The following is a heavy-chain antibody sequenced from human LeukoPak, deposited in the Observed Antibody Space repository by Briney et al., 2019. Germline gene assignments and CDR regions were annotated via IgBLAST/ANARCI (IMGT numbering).Heavy chain of an antibody. D-gene: IGHD2-15*01. Sequence: ASVKVSCKASGYTFTGYYMHWVRQAPGQGLEWMGRINPNSGGTNYVQKFQGRVTMTRDTSISTAYMELSRLTSDDTAVYYCARDPITGGSADNWFDPWGQGTLVTVSS. CDR1: GYTFTGYY. J-gene: IGHJ5*02. CDR2: INPNSGGT. V-gene: IGHV1-2*06. CDR3: ARDPITGGSADNWFDP.